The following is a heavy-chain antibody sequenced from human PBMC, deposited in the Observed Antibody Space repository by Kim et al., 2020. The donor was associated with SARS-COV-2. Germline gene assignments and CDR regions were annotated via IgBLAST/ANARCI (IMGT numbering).Heavy chain of an antibody. CDR1: GYTFTSYY. D-gene: IGHD2-2*01. CDR3: ARDRFDLGYCSSTSCYSHYGMDV. J-gene: IGHJ6*02. Sequence: ASVKVSCKASGYTFTSYYMHWVRQAPGQGLEWMGIINPSGGSTSYAQKFQGRVTMTRDTSTSTVYMELSSLRSEDTAVYYCARDRFDLGYCSSTSCYSHYGMDVWGQGTTVTVSS. CDR2: INPSGGST. V-gene: IGHV1-46*01.